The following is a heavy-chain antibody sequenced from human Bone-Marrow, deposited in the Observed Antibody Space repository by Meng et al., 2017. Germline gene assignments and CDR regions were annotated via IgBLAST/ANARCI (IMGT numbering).Heavy chain of an antibody. Sequence: GESLKIPCAASGFTFNNYAMSWVRQAPGKGLEGVGFIRSKAYDGTTEYAASVEGRFTISREESKSIAYLQMNSLKTENTAVYYCTSSPVTTFFRRKGMDVWGQGTTVTVSS. CDR3: TSSPVTTFFRRKGMDV. D-gene: IGHD4-11*01. CDR1: GFTFNNYA. CDR2: IRSKAYDGTT. J-gene: IGHJ6*02. V-gene: IGHV3-49*04.